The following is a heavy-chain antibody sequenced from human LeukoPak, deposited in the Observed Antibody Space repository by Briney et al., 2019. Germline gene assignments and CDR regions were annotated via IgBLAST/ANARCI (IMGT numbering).Heavy chain of an antibody. D-gene: IGHD6-19*01. J-gene: IGHJ4*01. CDR3: ARDTAVASGMQF. CDR2: VQSTSN. V-gene: IGHV4-59*01. Sequence: SETLSLTCTVPGGSISTFSWTWIRPPPRKGLEWIGSVQSTSNNYNPAFKSRVAISVDTAKNQFFLRLNSVTSADTAVYYCARDTAVASGMQFWGHGSLVTVSS. CDR1: GGSISTFS.